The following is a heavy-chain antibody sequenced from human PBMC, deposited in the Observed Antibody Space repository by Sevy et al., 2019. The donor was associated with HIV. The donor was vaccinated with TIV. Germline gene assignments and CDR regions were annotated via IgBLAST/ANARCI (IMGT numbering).Heavy chain of an antibody. Sequence: SETLSLTCAVYGGSFSDYSWSWIRQPPGKGLEWIGEINHRGSTNYNPSLKSRVTISVDTSKNQFSLKLSSVTAADTAVYYCARWRGTRITMIVVVVTCYFDYWGQGTLVTVSS. V-gene: IGHV4-34*01. J-gene: IGHJ4*02. CDR2: INHRGST. D-gene: IGHD3-22*01. CDR1: GGSFSDYS. CDR3: ARWRGTRITMIVVVVTCYFDY.